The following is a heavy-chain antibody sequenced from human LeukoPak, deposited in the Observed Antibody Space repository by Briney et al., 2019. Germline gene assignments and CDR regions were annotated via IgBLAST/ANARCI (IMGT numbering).Heavy chain of an antibody. CDR3: ARDSYGDLNY. J-gene: IGHJ4*02. CDR1: GGSVSSGSYY. D-gene: IGHD4-17*01. CDR2: IYYSGST. Sequence: SETLSLTCTVSGGSVSSGSYYWSWIRQPPGEGLEWLWYIYYSGSTNYNPSLKSRVTISVDTSKNQFSLKLSSVTAADTAVYYCARDSYGDLNYWGQGTLVTVSS. V-gene: IGHV4-61*01.